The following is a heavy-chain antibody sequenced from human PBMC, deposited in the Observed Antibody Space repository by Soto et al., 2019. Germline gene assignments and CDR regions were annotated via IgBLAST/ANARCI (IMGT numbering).Heavy chain of an antibody. CDR3: ARGLKVSLYYYYGMDV. Sequence: TVSGGSISSYYWSWIRQPPGKGLEWIGYIYYSGSTNYNPSLKSRVTISVDTSKNQFSLKLSSVTAADTAVYYCARGLKVSLYYYYGMDVWRQRTTVTVSS. J-gene: IGHJ6*02. CDR2: IYYSGST. D-gene: IGHD2-15*01. CDR1: GGSISSYY. V-gene: IGHV4-59*01.